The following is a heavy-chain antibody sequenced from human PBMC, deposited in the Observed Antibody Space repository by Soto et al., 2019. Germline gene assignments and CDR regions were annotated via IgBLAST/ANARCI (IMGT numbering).Heavy chain of an antibody. V-gene: IGHV1-46*03. CDR1: GYTFTSYY. CDR2: INPSGGST. D-gene: IGHD1-26*01. J-gene: IGHJ6*02. CDR3: ARDRGIVGATRYYYYGMDV. Sequence: ASVKVSCTASGYTFTSYYMHWVRQAPGQGLEWMGIINPSGGSTSYAQKFQGRVTMTRDTSTSTVYMELSSLRSEDTAVYYCARDRGIVGATRYYYYGMDVWGQGTTVTVSS.